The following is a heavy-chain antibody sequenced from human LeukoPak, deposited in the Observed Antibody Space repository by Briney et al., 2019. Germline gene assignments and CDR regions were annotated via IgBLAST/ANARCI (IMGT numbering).Heavy chain of an antibody. CDR2: NNPNSGDS. Sequence: GASVKVSCKTSGYTFTGSYIHWVRQAPGQGLEWMGRNNPNSGDSNYSQKFQGRVTMTEDTSTDTAYMELSSLRSEDTAVYYCATGTVLTGFDYWGQGTLVTVSS. CDR3: ATGTVLTGFDY. D-gene: IGHD4-23*01. V-gene: IGHV1-2*06. J-gene: IGHJ4*02. CDR1: GYTFTGSY.